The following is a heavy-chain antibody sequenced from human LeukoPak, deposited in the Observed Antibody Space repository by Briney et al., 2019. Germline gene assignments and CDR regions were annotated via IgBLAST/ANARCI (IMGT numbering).Heavy chain of an antibody. CDR3: AKGPIVVVPAAIINYFDY. V-gene: IGHV3-23*01. D-gene: IGHD2-2*01. Sequence: GGSLRLSCAASGFTFSSYAMSWVRQAPGKGLEWVSAISGSGGSTYYADSVKGRFTISRDNSKNTLYLQMNSLRAEDTAVYYCAKGPIVVVPAAIINYFDYWGQETLVTVSS. CDR2: ISGSGGST. CDR1: GFTFSSYA. J-gene: IGHJ4*02.